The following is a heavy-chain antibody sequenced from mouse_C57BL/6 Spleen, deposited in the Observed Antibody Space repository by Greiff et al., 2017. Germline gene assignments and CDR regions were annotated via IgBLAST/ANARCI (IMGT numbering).Heavy chain of an antibody. Sequence: VQLQQPGAELVMPGASVKLSCKASGYTFTSYWMHWVKQRPGQGLEWIGEIDPSDSYTNYNQKFKGKSTLTVDKSSSTAYMQRSSLTSADSAVYYCAAVEDYFDYWGQGTTLTVSS. V-gene: IGHV1-69*01. CDR2: IDPSDSYT. CDR1: GYTFTSYW. CDR3: AAVEDYFDY. J-gene: IGHJ2*01. D-gene: IGHD1-1*01.